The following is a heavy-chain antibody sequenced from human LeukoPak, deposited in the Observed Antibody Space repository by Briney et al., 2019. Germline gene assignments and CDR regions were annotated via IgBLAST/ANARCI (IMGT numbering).Heavy chain of an antibody. CDR2: IHYDGSAK. D-gene: IGHD3-16*02. CDR3: AQLRLGELSTVDY. Sequence: GGSLRLSCAASGFTFSTYGMHWVRQAPGKGLEWVAYIHYDGSAKYYAGSVKGRFTISRDNSKSTLYLQMNSLRAEDTAMYYCAQLRLGELSTVDYWGQGTLVTVSS. CDR1: GFTFSTYG. V-gene: IGHV3-30*02. J-gene: IGHJ4*02.